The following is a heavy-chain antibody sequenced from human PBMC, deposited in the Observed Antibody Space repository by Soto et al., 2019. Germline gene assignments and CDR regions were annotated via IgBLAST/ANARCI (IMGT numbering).Heavy chain of an antibody. CDR1: GFTFSNAW. CDR2: IKSKTDGGTT. D-gene: IGHD3-3*01. CDR3: AVTIFGVVTLDY. Sequence: GGSLRLSCAASGFTFSNAWMSWVRQAPGKGLEWVGRIKSKTDGGTTDYAAPEKGRFSISRDDSKNTLYLQMNSLESEDTAVYYCAVTIFGVVTLDYWGQGTLVTVSS. J-gene: IGHJ4*02. V-gene: IGHV3-15*01.